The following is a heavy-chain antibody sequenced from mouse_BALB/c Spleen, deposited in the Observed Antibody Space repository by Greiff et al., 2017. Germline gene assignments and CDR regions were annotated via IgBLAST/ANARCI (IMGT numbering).Heavy chain of an antibody. CDR3: AREGGYGNYVSY. D-gene: IGHD2-1*01. CDR2: INSNGGST. J-gene: IGHJ2*01. CDR1: GFTFSSYG. V-gene: IGHV5-6-3*01. Sequence: EVMLVESGGGLVQPGGSLKLSCAASGFTFSSYGMSWVRQTPDKRLELVATINSNGGSTYYPDSVKGRFTISRDNARNILYLQMSSLRSEDTAIYYCAREGGYGNYVSYWGQGSTLTVSS.